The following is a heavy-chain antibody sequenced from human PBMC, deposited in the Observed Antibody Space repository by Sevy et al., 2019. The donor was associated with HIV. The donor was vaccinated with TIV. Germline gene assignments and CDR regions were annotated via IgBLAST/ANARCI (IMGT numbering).Heavy chain of an antibody. CDR3: ARDLREWFGELLYWRFDP. D-gene: IGHD3-10*01. CDR1: GGSISSYY. V-gene: IGHV4-59*01. CDR2: IYYSGST. Sequence: SETLSLTCTVSGGSISSYYWSWVRQPPGKGLEWIGYIYYSGSTNYNPSLKSRVTISVDTSKNQFSLKLSSVTAADTAVYYCARDLREWFGELLYWRFDPWGQRTLVTVSS. J-gene: IGHJ5*02.